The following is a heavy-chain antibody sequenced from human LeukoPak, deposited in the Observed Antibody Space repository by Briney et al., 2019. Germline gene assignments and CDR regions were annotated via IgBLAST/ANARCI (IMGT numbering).Heavy chain of an antibody. CDR3: TTPYLLVW. Sequence: GGSLRLSCAASGFTFSDYYMSWIRQAPGKGLEWVSYISSSSSYTNYADSVKGRFTISRDNAKNSLYLQMNSLKTEDTAVYYCTTPYLLVWWGQGTLVTVSS. D-gene: IGHD2-8*02. CDR1: GFTFSDYY. CDR2: ISSSSSYT. J-gene: IGHJ4*02. V-gene: IGHV3-11*03.